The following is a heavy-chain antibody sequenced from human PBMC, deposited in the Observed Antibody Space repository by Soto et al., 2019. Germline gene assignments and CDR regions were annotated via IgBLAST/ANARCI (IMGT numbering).Heavy chain of an antibody. V-gene: IGHV1-18*01. Sequence: ASVKVSCKASGYTFTSYGISWVRQAPGQGLEWMGWISTYNGNTDYAQKLQGRVTMTTDTSTSTAYMELRSLRSDDTAVYYCARDRAAAGIFDYWGQGTLVTSPQ. CDR3: ARDRAAAGIFDY. J-gene: IGHJ4*02. CDR1: GYTFTSYG. D-gene: IGHD6-13*01. CDR2: ISTYNGNT.